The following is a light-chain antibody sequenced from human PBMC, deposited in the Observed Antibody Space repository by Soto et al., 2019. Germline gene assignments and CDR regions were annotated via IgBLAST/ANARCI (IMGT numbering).Light chain of an antibody. Sequence: EIVLTQSPGTLSLSPGERATLSCRASQSVSTTYLAWFQQRPGQAPRLLIYGASSRATGIPDRFSGSGSGADFTLTINRLEPEDSAVYYCQQYCTSPPYTFGQGTKLEI. V-gene: IGKV3-20*01. CDR2: GAS. CDR1: QSVSTTY. CDR3: QQYCTSPPYT. J-gene: IGKJ2*01.